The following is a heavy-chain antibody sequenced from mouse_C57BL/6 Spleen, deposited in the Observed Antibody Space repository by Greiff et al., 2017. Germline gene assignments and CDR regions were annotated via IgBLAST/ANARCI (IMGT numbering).Heavy chain of an antibody. J-gene: IGHJ2*01. CDR3: ARDGYYYGSSHGGFDY. V-gene: IGHV1-50*01. CDR2: IDPSDSYT. Sequence: QVQLQQPGAELVQPGASVKLSCKASGYTFTSYWMQWIGEIDPSDSYTNYNQKFKGKATLTVDTSSIPAYMKLSSLTSEDSAFSYGARDGYYYGSSHGGFDYWGQGTTLTVSS. CDR1: GYTFTSYW. D-gene: IGHD1-1*01.